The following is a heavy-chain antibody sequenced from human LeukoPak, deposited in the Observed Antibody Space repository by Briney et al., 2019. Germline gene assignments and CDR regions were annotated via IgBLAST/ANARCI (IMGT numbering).Heavy chain of an antibody. Sequence: GESLKISCKGSGYNFTNYWIGWVRQMPGKGLEWMGIIYPGDSDTRYSPSFQGQVTISADKSISTAYLQWSSLKASDTAMYYCAGTDYSSGWSGGYWGQGTPVTVSS. CDR1: GYNFTNYW. D-gene: IGHD6-19*01. J-gene: IGHJ4*02. V-gene: IGHV5-51*01. CDR2: IYPGDSDT. CDR3: AGTDYSSGWSGGY.